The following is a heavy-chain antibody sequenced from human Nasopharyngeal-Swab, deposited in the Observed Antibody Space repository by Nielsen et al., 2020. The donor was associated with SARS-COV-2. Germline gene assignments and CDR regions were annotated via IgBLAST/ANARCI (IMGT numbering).Heavy chain of an antibody. CDR3: AKASGYSGELLYYYYYMDV. J-gene: IGHJ6*03. Sequence: GGSLRPSCAVSGFTFSSYAMSWVRQAPGKGLEWVSAISGSGGSTYYADSVKGRFTISRDNSKNTLYLQMNSRRAENTAVYYCAKASGYSGELLYYYYYMDVWGKGTTVTVSS. CDR1: GFTFSSYA. D-gene: IGHD3-10*01. CDR2: ISGSGGST. V-gene: IGHV3-23*01.